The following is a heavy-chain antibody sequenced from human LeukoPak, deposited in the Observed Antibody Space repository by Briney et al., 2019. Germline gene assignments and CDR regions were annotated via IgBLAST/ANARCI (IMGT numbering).Heavy chain of an antibody. D-gene: IGHD3-3*01. CDR2: IIPIFGTA. CDR1: GGTFSSYA. V-gene: IGHV1-69*05. J-gene: IGHJ5*02. Sequence: SVKVSCKASGGTFSSYAINWVRQAPGQGLEWMGGIIPIFGTANYAQKFQGRVTMTRDMSTSTVYLELSSLRSEDTAVYYCAREAVTIFGLVRTQTTKSPHRFDPWGQGTLVTVSS. CDR3: AREAVTIFGLVRTQTTKSPHRFDP.